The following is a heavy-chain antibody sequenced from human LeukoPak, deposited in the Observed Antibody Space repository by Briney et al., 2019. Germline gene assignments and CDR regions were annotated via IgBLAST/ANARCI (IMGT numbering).Heavy chain of an antibody. CDR3: ARHSGRSWSYLDQ. D-gene: IGHD6-13*01. Sequence: PSETLSLTCTVSAGSISSYYGSWIRQPPGKRLEWIGYIYYSGSTNYNPSLKSRVTISVDTSKNQFSLKLSSVPAAETAVYYCARHSGRSWSYLDQWGQGTVVTVST. CDR1: AGSISSYY. J-gene: IGHJ4*02. V-gene: IGHV4-59*08. CDR2: IYYSGST.